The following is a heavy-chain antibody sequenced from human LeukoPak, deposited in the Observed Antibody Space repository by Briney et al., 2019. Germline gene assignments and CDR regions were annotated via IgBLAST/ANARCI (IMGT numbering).Heavy chain of an antibody. CDR2: ITSDGTST. V-gene: IGHV3-74*03. Sequence: PGGSLRLSCAASEFSFSITWMHWVRQPPGQGLVWVARITSDGTSTSYAESVKGRFTISRDNAKDTLYLQMNSLRAEDTAVYYCAGHHQAYSRTYWGQGTLVTVSS. CDR1: EFSFSITW. J-gene: IGHJ4*02. D-gene: IGHD6-13*01. CDR3: AGHHQAYSRTY.